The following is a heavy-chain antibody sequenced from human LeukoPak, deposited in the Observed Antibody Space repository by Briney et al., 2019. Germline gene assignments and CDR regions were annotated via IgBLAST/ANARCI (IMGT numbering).Heavy chain of an antibody. CDR1: GYTFTGYY. CDR2: INPNSGGT. V-gene: IGHV1-2*02. J-gene: IGHJ6*02. CDR3: ARDDYGGQYYYYGMDV. Sequence: ASVKVSCKASGYTFTGYYMHWVRQAPGQGLEWTGWINPNSGGTNYAQKFQGRVTMTRDTSISTAYMELSRLRSDDTAVYYCARDDYGGQYYYYGMDVWGQGTTVTVSS. D-gene: IGHD4-17*01.